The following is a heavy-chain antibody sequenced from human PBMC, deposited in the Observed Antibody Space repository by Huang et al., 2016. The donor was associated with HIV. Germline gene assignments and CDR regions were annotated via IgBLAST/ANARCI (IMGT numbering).Heavy chain of an antibody. Sequence: HLQLQESGPGLVKPSETLTLTCTVSGGSINSEDYYWGWIRQPPGKGLEWIAGIYRSGTTSYKPSLKNRVTMSVDTSNSQFSLKLSSVTAADTALYYCARHPYFYDASGFYFESWGQGTLVIVSS. V-gene: IGHV4-39*01. CDR3: ARHPYFYDASGFYFES. J-gene: IGHJ4*02. CDR1: GGSINSEDYY. CDR2: IYRSGTT. D-gene: IGHD3-22*01.